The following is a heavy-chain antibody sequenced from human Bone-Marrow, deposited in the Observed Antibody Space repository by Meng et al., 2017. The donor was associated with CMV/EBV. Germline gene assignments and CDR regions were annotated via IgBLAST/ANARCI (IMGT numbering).Heavy chain of an antibody. V-gene: IGHV3-11*04. CDR2: ISSSGSNI. CDR3: ARDLEGFLPAAINYYGMDV. D-gene: IGHD2-2*01. Sequence: GGPLRLSCAASGFTFSDYYMSWIRQAPGKGLEWVSYISSSGSNIYYADSVKGRFTISRDTAKNSLYLQMNSLRAEDTAVYYCARDLEGFLPAAINYYGMDVWGQGTTVTVSS. J-gene: IGHJ6*02. CDR1: GFTFSDYY.